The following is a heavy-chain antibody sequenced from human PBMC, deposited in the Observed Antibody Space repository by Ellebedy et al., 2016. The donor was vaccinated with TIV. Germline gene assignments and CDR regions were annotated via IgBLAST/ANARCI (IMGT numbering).Heavy chain of an antibody. Sequence: GGSLRLSXAASGFTFSSYGMHWVRQAPGKGLEWMAVISYDGSNKYYADSVKGRFTISRDNSKNTLYLQMNSLRAEDTAVYYCAKQWLNWYFDLWGRGTLVTVSS. J-gene: IGHJ2*01. D-gene: IGHD6-19*01. V-gene: IGHV3-30*18. CDR2: ISYDGSNK. CDR3: AKQWLNWYFDL. CDR1: GFTFSSYG.